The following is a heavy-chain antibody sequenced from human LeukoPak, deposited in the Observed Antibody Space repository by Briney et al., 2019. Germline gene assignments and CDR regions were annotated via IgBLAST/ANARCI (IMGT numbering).Heavy chain of an antibody. CDR2: IIPIFGTA. D-gene: IGHD5-18*01. CDR1: GYTFTSYD. CDR3: ARDPNGYSYGFDY. J-gene: IGHJ4*02. Sequence: SVKVSCKASGYTFTSYDISWVRQAPGQGLEWMGGIIPIFGTANYAQKFQGRVTITADKSTSTAYMELSSLRSEDTAVYYCARDPNGYSYGFDYWGQGTLVTVSS. V-gene: IGHV1-69*06.